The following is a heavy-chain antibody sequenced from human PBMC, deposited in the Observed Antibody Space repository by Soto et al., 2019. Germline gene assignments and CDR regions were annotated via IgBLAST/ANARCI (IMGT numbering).Heavy chain of an antibody. CDR1: GLSITSSSYY. J-gene: IGHJ4*02. V-gene: IGHV4-39*01. Sequence: SETLSITCTVFGLSITSSSYYWRWIRQPTGKGLEWIGSIYYSGSTYYNPSIKSRVTSSVDTSKNEFSLKLSSVTAADTAVYYCARRIVDRETYDYWGQGTLVTVSS. D-gene: IGHD1-26*01. CDR3: ARRIVDRETYDY. CDR2: IYYSGST.